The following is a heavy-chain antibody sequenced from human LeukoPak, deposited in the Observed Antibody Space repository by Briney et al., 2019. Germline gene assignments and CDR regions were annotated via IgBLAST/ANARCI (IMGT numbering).Heavy chain of an antibody. CDR3: GRDERGYYNSSGFYGAIDF. J-gene: IGHJ4*02. CDR1: GFTFSSYA. V-gene: IGHV3-33*08. Sequence: PGGSLRLSCEASGFTFSSYAMSWVRQAPGKGLEWVAFIWYDGSNKYYADSVKGRFTFSRDNSKNTVYLQMNSLRAEDTAVYYCGRDERGYYNSSGFYGAIDFWGQGTLVTVSS. D-gene: IGHD3-22*01. CDR2: IWYDGSNK.